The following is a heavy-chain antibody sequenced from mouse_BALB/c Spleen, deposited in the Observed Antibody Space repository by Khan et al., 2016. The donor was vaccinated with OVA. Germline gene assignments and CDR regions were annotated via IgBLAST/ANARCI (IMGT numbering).Heavy chain of an antibody. CDR3: ARRGLRWDFDY. Sequence: QVQLQQSGAELAKPGASVKMSCKASGYTFINYWILWVKQRPGQGLEWIGYINPSTGYTEYNQNFKDKATLTADKSSRTDYMHLSSLTSEDSAVYNCARRGLRWDFDYWGQGTTLTVSS. V-gene: IGHV1-7*01. CDR2: INPSTGYT. CDR1: GYTFINYW. J-gene: IGHJ2*01. D-gene: IGHD1-1*01.